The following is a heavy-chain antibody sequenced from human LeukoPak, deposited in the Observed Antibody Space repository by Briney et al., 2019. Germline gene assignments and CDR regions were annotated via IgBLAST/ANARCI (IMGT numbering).Heavy chain of an antibody. Sequence: SVKVSCKASGGTFSSYAISWVRQAPGQGLEWMGGIIPIFGTANYAQKFQGRVTITADESTSTAYMELSSLRSEDTAVYYCASGDYDSPNWFDPWGQGTLVTVSS. J-gene: IGHJ5*02. CDR1: GGTFSSYA. CDR2: IIPIFGTA. D-gene: IGHD3-3*01. CDR3: ASGDYDSPNWFDP. V-gene: IGHV1-69*13.